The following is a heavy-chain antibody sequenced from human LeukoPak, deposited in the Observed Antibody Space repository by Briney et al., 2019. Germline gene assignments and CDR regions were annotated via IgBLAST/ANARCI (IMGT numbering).Heavy chain of an antibody. CDR1: GYSISSGYY. CDR3: ARLGGNVWGSYDYYMDV. CDR2: IYHSGST. J-gene: IGHJ6*03. Sequence: PSETLSLTCTVSGYSISSGYYWGWIRQPPGKGLEWIGSIYHSGSTYYNPSLKSRVTISVDTSKNQFSLKLSSVTAADTAMYYCARLGGNVWGSYDYYMDVWGKGTTVTISS. V-gene: IGHV4-38-2*02. D-gene: IGHD3-16*01.